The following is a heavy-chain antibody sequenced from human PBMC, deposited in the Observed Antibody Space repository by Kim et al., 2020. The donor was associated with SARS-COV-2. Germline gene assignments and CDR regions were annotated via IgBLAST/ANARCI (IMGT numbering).Heavy chain of an antibody. D-gene: IGHD3-3*01. Sequence: SETLSLTCTVSGGSISSSSYYWGRVRQRPGLGRVWIGSIYDTGTNAYYSTTLKSLVTISVHKPKNQLSLTLTSVTTAEDTTVYYCARHAKDVLRSGYFQGMDLWGQGTTVTVPS. J-gene: IGHJ6*02. CDR3: ARHAKDVLRSGYFQGMDL. CDR2: IYDTGTNA. V-gene: IGHV4-39*01. CDR1: GGSISSSSYY.